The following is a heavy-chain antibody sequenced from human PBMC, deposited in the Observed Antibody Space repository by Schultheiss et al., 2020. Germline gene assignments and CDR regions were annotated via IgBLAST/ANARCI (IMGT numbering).Heavy chain of an antibody. CDR2: IKQDGSEK. J-gene: IGHJ6*03. CDR3: ARAHTIFGAVPYYYYYMDV. Sequence: GGSLRLSCAASGFTFSSYWMSWVRQAPGKGLEWVANIKQDGSEKYYVDSVKGRFTICRDNSKNSLYLQMNSLTAEDTALYYCARAHTIFGAVPYYYYYMDVWGKGTTVSVS. CDR1: GFTFSSYW. V-gene: IGHV3-7*03. D-gene: IGHD3-3*01.